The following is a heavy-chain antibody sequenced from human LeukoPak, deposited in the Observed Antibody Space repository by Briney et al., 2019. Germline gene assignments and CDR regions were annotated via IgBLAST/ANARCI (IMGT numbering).Heavy chain of an antibody. CDR2: VSDSGSDT. CDR1: GFTFSNHG. CDR3: AKRVPYSSSSVYFDN. D-gene: IGHD6-6*01. J-gene: IGHJ4*02. Sequence: PGGSLRLSCAPSGFTFSNHGMSWVRQASGKGLEWVSAVSDSGSDTYYADSVKGRFTVSRDNSKNTLYLQMNSLRAEDTAVYYCAKRVPYSSSSVYFDNWGQGTLVTVSS. V-gene: IGHV3-23*01.